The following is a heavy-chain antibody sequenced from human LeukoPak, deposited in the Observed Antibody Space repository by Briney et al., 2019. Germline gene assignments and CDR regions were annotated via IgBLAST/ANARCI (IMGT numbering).Heavy chain of an antibody. V-gene: IGHV3-49*03. CDR2: IRSKAYGGTT. Sequence: GGSLRLSCTASGFTFGDYAMSWFRQAPGKGLEWVGFIRSKAYGGTTEYAASVKGRFTISRDDSKSIAYLQMISLKTEDTAVYYCTTPSNYYGSGKIDYWGQGTLVTVSS. CDR1: GFTFGDYA. D-gene: IGHD3-10*01. CDR3: TTPSNYYGSGKIDY. J-gene: IGHJ4*02.